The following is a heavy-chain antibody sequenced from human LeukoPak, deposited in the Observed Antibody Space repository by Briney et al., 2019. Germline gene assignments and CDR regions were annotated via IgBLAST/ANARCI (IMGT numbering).Heavy chain of an antibody. CDR3: AREGGWIPYFDY. J-gene: IGHJ4*02. D-gene: IGHD6-19*01. CDR1: GFAFSSYA. Sequence: GASLRLSCAASGFAFSSYAMSWVRQAPGKGLEWVAVISYDGSNKYYADSVKGRFTISRDNSKNTLYLQMNSRRAEDTAVYYCAREGGWIPYFDYWGQGTLVTVSS. CDR2: ISYDGSNK. V-gene: IGHV3-30*04.